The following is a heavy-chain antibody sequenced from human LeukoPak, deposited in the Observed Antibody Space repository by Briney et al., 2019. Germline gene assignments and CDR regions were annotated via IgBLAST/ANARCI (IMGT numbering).Heavy chain of an antibody. D-gene: IGHD3-9*01. CDR3: AIDPTYFDWLPVY. V-gene: IGHV3-21*01. J-gene: IGHJ4*02. Sequence: PGGSLTLSCAVSGFTFSSYSMNWVRQAPGKGLEWVSSISSSSSYIYYADSVKGRFTISRENAKNSLYLQMNSLRAEDTAVYYCAIDPTYFDWLPVYWGQGTLVTVAS. CDR1: GFTFSSYS. CDR2: ISSSSSYI.